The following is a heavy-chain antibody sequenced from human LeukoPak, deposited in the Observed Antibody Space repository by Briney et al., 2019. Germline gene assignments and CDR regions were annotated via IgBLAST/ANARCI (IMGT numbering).Heavy chain of an antibody. CDR1: GFTFGDYG. CDR3: ARGSIAIYYYGSRGYFDY. J-gene: IGHJ4*02. CDR2: INWNGDST. D-gene: IGHD3-22*01. Sequence: GRSLRLSCAASGFTFGDYGMSWVRQGPGKGLEWFSGINWNGDSTGYADSVKGRFTISRDNAKNSLYLQMNSLRAEDTALYFCARGSIAIYYYGSRGYFDYWGQGTLVSVSS. V-gene: IGHV3-20*04.